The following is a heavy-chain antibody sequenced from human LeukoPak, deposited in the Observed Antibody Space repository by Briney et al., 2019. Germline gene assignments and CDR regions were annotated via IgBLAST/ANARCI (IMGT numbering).Heavy chain of an antibody. CDR2: ISSSSSYI. J-gene: IGHJ4*02. CDR1: GFTFSSYS. D-gene: IGHD3-9*01. CDR3: ARRSRDYDILTGHPGYFDY. Sequence: GGSLRLSCAASGFTFSSYSMNWVRQAPGKGLELVSSISSSSSYIYYADSVKGRFTISRDNAKNSLYLQMNSLRAEDTAVYYCARRSRDYDILTGHPGYFDYWGQGTLVTVSS. V-gene: IGHV3-21*01.